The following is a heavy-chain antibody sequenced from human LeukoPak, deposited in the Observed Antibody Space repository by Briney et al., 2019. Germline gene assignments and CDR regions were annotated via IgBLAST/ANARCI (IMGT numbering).Heavy chain of an antibody. CDR2: ISSGGGST. V-gene: IGHV3-23*01. CDR3: ANARGTSSSYFDL. J-gene: IGHJ2*01. D-gene: IGHD6-6*01. CDR1: GFTFSSYA. Sequence: RRSLRLSCAASGFTFSSYAVGWVRQPPGKGLEWVSGISSGGGSTYYTDSMKGRFTISRDSSKNTLYLQMNSLTAEDTALYYCANARGTSSSYFDLWGRGTLVTVSS.